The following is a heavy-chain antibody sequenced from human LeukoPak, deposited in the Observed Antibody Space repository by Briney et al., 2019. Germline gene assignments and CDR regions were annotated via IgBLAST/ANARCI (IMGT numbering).Heavy chain of an antibody. CDR1: GFPFSGSG. CDR2: IKRDGSEK. J-gene: IGHJ4*02. V-gene: IGHV3-7*01. D-gene: IGHD6-13*01. Sequence: PGGSLRLSCAASGFPFSGSGMHWVRQAPGKGLEWVASIKRDGSEKYYMDSVKGRFTISRDNARNLLYLQMNSLRAEDTAIYYCARPPNIAAAGQDWGQGTLVTVSS. CDR3: ARPPNIAAAGQD.